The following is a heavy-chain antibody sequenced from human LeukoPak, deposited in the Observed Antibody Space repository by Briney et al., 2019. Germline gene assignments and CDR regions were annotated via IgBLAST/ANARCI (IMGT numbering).Heavy chain of an antibody. Sequence: GMSLRLSCAASGFTFSSYGMHWVRQAPGKGLEWVAVIWYDGSNKYYADSVKGRFTISRDNSKNTLYLQMNSLRAEDTAVYYCAGSYDSGDYVIDYWGQGTLVTVSS. D-gene: IGHD3-22*01. CDR1: GFTFSSYG. CDR2: IWYDGSNK. V-gene: IGHV3-33*01. J-gene: IGHJ4*02. CDR3: AGSYDSGDYVIDY.